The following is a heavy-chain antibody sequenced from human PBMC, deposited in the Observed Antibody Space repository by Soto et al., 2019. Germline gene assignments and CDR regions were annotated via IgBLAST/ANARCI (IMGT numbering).Heavy chain of an antibody. D-gene: IGHD2-15*01. CDR1: GGSISSSSYY. CDR2: IYYSGST. J-gene: IGHJ6*02. Sequence: QLQLQESGPGLVKPSETLSLTCTVSGGSISSSSYYWGWIRQPPGKGLEWIGSIYYSGSTYYNPSLKSRVTISVDTSKNQFSLKLSSVTAADTAVYYCARRAASSSDGMDVWGQGTTVTVSS. V-gene: IGHV4-39*01. CDR3: ARRAASSSDGMDV.